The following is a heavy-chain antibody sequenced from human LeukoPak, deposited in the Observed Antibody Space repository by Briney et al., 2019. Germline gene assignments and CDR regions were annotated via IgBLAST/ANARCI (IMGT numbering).Heavy chain of an antibody. V-gene: IGHV3-73*01. CDR3: TTKTLRLGELSFQIDY. CDR2: IRSKANSYAT. D-gene: IGHD3-16*02. CDR1: GFTFSGSA. Sequence: GGSLRLSCAASGFTFSGSAMHWVRQASGKGLEWVGRIRSKANSYATAYAASVKGRFTISRDDSKNTAYLQMSSLKTEDTAVYYCTTKTLRLGELSFQIDYWGQGTLVTVSS. J-gene: IGHJ4*02.